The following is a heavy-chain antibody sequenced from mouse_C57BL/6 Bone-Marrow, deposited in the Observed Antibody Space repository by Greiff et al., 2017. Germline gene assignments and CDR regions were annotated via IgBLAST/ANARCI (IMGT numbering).Heavy chain of an antibody. Sequence: EVLLQQSGTVLARPGASVKISCKTSGYTFTSYWMHWVKQRPGQSLEWIGAIYPGNSDTSYNQKFKGKAKLTAVTSASTAYMELSSLTNEDSAVYYCTRGGYYGSGYYAMDYWGQGTSVTVSS. J-gene: IGHJ4*01. CDR2: IYPGNSDT. D-gene: IGHD1-1*01. CDR1: GYTFTSYW. CDR3: TRGGYYGSGYYAMDY. V-gene: IGHV1-5*01.